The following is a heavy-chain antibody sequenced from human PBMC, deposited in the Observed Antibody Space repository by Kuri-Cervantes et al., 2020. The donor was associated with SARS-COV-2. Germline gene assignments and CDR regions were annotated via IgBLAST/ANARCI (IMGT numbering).Heavy chain of an antibody. J-gene: IGHJ4*02. CDR2: ISSSSSTI. CDR1: GFTFSNAW. CDR3: ARDLITVTHAEDY. Sequence: GESLKISCAASGFTFSNAWMSWVRQAPGKGLEWVSYISSSSSTIYYADSVKGRFTISRDNAKNSLYLQMNSLRAEDTAVYYCARDLITVTHAEDYWGQGTLVTVSS. D-gene: IGHD4-17*01. V-gene: IGHV3-48*01.